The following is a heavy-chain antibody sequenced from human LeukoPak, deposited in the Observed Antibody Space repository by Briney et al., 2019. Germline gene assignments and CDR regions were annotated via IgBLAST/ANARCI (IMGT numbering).Heavy chain of an antibody. V-gene: IGHV1-69*13. J-gene: IGHJ4*02. CDR3: ASTIFGVVIIQNFDY. Sequence: GASVKVSCKASGGTFSSYAISWVRQAPGQGLEWMGGIIPIFGTANYAQKFQGRVTITADESTSTAYMELSSLRSEDTAVYYCASTIFGVVIIQNFDYWGQGTLVTVSS. D-gene: IGHD3-3*01. CDR2: IIPIFGTA. CDR1: GGTFSSYA.